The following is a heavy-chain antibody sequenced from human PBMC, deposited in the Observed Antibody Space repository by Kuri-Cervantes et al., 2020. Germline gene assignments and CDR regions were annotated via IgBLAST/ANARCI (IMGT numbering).Heavy chain of an antibody. CDR3: TTARELDY. CDR1: GFTFSDHY. CDR2: IKSNNDGETT. V-gene: IGHV3-15*01. Sequence: GGSLRLSCAASGFTFSDHYMDWVRQAPGKGLEWVGRIKSNNDGETTDYAAPVKDRFTISRDDSIDALYLQMNSLKTEDTAVYYCTTARELDYWGRGTLVTVSS. D-gene: IGHD3-10*01. J-gene: IGHJ4*02.